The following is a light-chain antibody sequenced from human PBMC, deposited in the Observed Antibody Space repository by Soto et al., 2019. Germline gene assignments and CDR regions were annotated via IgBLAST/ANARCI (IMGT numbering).Light chain of an antibody. CDR3: SSYTSSSTRV. Sequence: QSVLTQPASVSGSPGQSITISCTGTSSGVGGYNYVSWYQQHPGKAPKLMIYEVSNRPSGVSNRFSGSKSGNTASLTISGLQAEDEPDYYCSSYTSSSTRVFGTGTKVTV. V-gene: IGLV2-14*01. CDR2: EVS. CDR1: SSGVGGYNY. J-gene: IGLJ1*01.